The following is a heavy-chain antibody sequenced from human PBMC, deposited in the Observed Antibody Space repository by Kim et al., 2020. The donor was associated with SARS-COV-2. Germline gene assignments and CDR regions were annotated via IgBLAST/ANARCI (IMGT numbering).Heavy chain of an antibody. D-gene: IGHD2-21*02. J-gene: IGHJ3*02. V-gene: IGHV1-18*01. Sequence: ASVKVSCKASGYTFTSYGISWVRQAPGQGLEWMGWISAYNGNTNYAQKLQGRVTMTTDTSTSTAYMELRSLRSDDTAVYYCARGGCGGDCYSDGLGDAFDIWGQGTMVTVSS. CDR2: ISAYNGNT. CDR3: ARGGCGGDCYSDGLGDAFDI. CDR1: GYTFTSYG.